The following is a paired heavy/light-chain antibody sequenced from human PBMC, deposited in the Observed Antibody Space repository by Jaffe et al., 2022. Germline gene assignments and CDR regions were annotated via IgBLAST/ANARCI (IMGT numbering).Light chain of an antibody. V-gene: IGLV1-44*01. CDR2: SNN. CDR1: SSNIGSNT. J-gene: IGLJ1*01. CDR3: AAWDDSLNGHYV. Sequence: QSVLTQPPSASGTPGQRVTISCSGSSSNIGSNTVNWYQQLPGTAPKLLIYSNNQRPSGVPDRFSGSKSGTSASLAISGLQSEDEADYYCAAWDDSLNGHYVFGTGTKVTVL.
Heavy chain of an antibody. V-gene: IGHV1-8*01. CDR3: ARGIGCNGAVCHLYYFDY. CDR2: MNPNSGNT. J-gene: IGHJ4*02. Sequence: QVQLVQSGAEVKKPGASVKVSCKASGYTFTTYDINWVRQATGQGLEWMGWMNPNSGNTGYAQKFQGRVTMTRNTSIRTAYMELSSLRSEDTAVYYCARGIGCNGAVCHLYYFDYWGQGTLVTVSS. D-gene: IGHD2-8*02. CDR1: GYTFTTYD.